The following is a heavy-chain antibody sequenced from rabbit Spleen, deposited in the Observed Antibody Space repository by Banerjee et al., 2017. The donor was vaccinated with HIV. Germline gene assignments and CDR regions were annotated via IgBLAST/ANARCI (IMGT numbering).Heavy chain of an antibody. J-gene: IGHJ6*01. V-gene: IGHV1S45*01. D-gene: IGHD8-1*01. CDR3: ARDTGSSFSSYGMDL. CDR1: GFSFSSSYW. Sequence: QEQLVESGGGLVQPEGSLTLTCTASGFSFSSSYWICWVRQAPGKGLEWIGCIAAGVSGTTYYATWAKGRFTISNPSSTTVTLQMTSLTVADTATYFCARDTGSSFSSYGMDLWGQGTLVTVS. CDR2: IAAGVSGTT.